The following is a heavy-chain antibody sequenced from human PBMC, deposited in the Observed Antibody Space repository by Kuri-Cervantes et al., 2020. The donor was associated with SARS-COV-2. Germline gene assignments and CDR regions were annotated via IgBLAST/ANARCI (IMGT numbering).Heavy chain of an antibody. CDR3: SFSGNLNHYYMDV. CDR1: GYTFTSYG. Sequence: ASVKVSCKASGYTFTSYGISWVRQAPGQGLEWMGWISAYNGNTNYAQKLQGRVTMTTDTTTSTAYMELSSLRSEDTAVYYCSFSGNLNHYYMDVWGKGTTVTVSS. J-gene: IGHJ6*03. CDR2: ISAYNGNT. D-gene: IGHD3-10*01. V-gene: IGHV1-18*01.